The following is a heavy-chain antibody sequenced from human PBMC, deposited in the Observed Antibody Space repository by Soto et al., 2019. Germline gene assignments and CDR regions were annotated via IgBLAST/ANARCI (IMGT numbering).Heavy chain of an antibody. Sequence: QVQLVQSGAEVKKPGSSVKVSCKASGGTFSSYAISWVRQAPGQGLEWMGGIIPIFGTANYAQKFQGRVTITADESTSTAYMGLSSLRSEDTAVYYCARDYASSGYYYGNWFDPWGQGTLVTVSS. V-gene: IGHV1-69*01. CDR2: IIPIFGTA. D-gene: IGHD3-22*01. CDR1: GGTFSSYA. CDR3: ARDYASSGYYYGNWFDP. J-gene: IGHJ5*02.